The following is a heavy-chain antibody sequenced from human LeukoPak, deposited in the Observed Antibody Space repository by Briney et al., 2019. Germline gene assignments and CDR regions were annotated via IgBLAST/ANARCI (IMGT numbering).Heavy chain of an antibody. D-gene: IGHD5-18*01. Sequence: GGSLRLSCAASGFTFSNIWMSWVGQAPGKGLEGVATIKQDGSEKYYMDSVKGRFTISRDNAKNSLYLQMNSLRAEDTALYYCAKGLAAMVTGDAFDIWGQGTMVTVSS. V-gene: IGHV3-7*03. CDR2: IKQDGSEK. CDR3: AKGLAAMVTGDAFDI. J-gene: IGHJ3*02. CDR1: GFTFSNIW.